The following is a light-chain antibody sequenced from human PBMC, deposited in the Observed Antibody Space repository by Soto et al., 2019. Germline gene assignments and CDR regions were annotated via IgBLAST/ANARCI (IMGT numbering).Light chain of an antibody. J-gene: IGKJ1*01. CDR3: MQALQTPGT. CDR1: QSLLHSNGYNY. Sequence: DIVMTQSPLSLPVTPGEPASISCRSSQSLLHSNGYNYLDWYLQKPGQSPQLLISVASNRASGVPDRFRGSGSGAYFTLKISRVEAEDAGVYYCMQALQTPGTVGQGTKVEIK. V-gene: IGKV2-28*01. CDR2: VAS.